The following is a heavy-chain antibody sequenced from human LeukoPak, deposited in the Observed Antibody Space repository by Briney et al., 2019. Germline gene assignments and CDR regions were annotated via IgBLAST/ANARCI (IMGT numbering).Heavy chain of an antibody. D-gene: IGHD1-26*01. CDR1: GGSFSGYY. V-gene: IGHV4-34*01. CDR3: ARHTPPCSGSYYNFFYFDY. J-gene: IGHJ4*02. Sequence: SETLSLTCAVYGGSFSGYYWSWIRQPPGKGLEWIGEINHSGSTNYNPSLKSRVTISVDTSKNQFSLKLSSVTAADTAVYYCARHTPPCSGSYYNFFYFDYWGQGTLVAVSS. CDR2: INHSGST.